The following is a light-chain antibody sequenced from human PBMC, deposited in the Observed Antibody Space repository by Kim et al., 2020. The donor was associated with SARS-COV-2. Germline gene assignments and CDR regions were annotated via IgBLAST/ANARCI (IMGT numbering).Light chain of an antibody. V-gene: IGLV3-1*01. J-gene: IGLJ1*01. CDR3: QAWDSSTYNYV. CDR2: QDS. CDR1: KLGDKY. Sequence: PGQTASITCSGDKLGDKYACWYQQKPGQSPVLVIYQDSKRPSGIPERFSGSNSGNTATLTISGTQAMDEADYYCQAWDSSTYNYVFGTGTKVTVL.